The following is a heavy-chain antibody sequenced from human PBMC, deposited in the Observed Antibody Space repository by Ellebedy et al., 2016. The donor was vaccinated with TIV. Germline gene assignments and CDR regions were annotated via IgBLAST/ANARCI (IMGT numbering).Heavy chain of an antibody. CDR2: IVFSGTAA. D-gene: IGHD3-3*01. V-gene: IGHV3-21*01. Sequence: GGSLRLXXAASGFTFNIAGMTWVRQAPGKGLEWVGTIVFSGTAAYYSDSVKGRFIISRDNAKNSLFLQMNSLRVEDTAVYYCARDGSEWSRDYWGQGTLATVSS. CDR1: GFTFNIAG. CDR3: ARDGSEWSRDY. J-gene: IGHJ4*02.